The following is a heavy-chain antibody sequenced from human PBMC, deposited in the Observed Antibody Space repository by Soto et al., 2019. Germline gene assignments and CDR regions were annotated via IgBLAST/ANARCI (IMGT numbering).Heavy chain of an antibody. CDR1: GFTFSRYW. Sequence: EVQLVESGGGLVLPGGSLRLSRAASGFTFSRYWMHWVRQAPGKGLVWVSRISSYGSDTHYADSVKGRFPISRDNAKNTLYLQMNSLRADDTAVYYCASNYAYAEGYYWYGIDVWGQGTTVTVSS. D-gene: IGHD3-16*01. CDR3: ASNYAYAEGYYWYGIDV. CDR2: ISSYGSDT. J-gene: IGHJ6*02. V-gene: IGHV3-74*01.